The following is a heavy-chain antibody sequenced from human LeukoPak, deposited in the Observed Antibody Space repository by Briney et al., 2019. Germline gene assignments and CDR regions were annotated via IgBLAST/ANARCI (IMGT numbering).Heavy chain of an antibody. CDR3: ARDSTARDEDSSAPYGMDV. J-gene: IGHJ6*02. V-gene: IGHV4-30-4*01. Sequence: SQTLSLTCTVSGGSIISGDYYWSWIRQPPGKGLECIGYIYYSGSTYYNPSLKSRVTISVDTSKNQFSLKLSSVTAADTAVYYCARDSTARDEDSSAPYGMDVWGQATTVTVSS. CDR2: IYYSGST. D-gene: IGHD3-22*01. CDR1: GGSIISGDYY.